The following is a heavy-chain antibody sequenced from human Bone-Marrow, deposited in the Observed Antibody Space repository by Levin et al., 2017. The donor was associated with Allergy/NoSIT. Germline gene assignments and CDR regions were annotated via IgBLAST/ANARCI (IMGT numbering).Heavy chain of an antibody. J-gene: IGHJ4*02. CDR1: GGSVTSGDYY. CDR2: VYYSGSV. Sequence: SETLSLTCTVSGGSVTSGDYYWSWIRQTPGRGLEWIGHVYYSGSVTYNPSLRSRVTISLDTSKNQFSLKVTSVTAADKAVDYCARDRAAGGYTESFDYWGQGTLVTVSS. V-gene: IGHV4-61*08. D-gene: IGHD5-12*01. CDR3: ARDRAAGGYTESFDY.